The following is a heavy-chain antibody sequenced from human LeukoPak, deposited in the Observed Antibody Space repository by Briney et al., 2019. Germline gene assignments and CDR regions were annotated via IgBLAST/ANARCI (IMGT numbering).Heavy chain of an antibody. CDR2: IDPSDSYT. Sequence: RGESLKISCKGSVYSFTSYWISWVRQMPGKGLEWMGRIDPSDSYTNYSPSFQGHVTISADKSISTAYLQWSCLKPSDTAMYYCARHRMPGIAVAASDYWGQGTLVTVSS. D-gene: IGHD6-19*01. CDR1: VYSFTSYW. V-gene: IGHV5-10-1*01. CDR3: ARHRMPGIAVAASDY. J-gene: IGHJ4*02.